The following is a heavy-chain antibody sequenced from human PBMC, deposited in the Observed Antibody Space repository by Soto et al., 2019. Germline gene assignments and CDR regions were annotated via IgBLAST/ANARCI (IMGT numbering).Heavy chain of an antibody. D-gene: IGHD3-9*01. CDR3: ARPQLRYFDWFEAFDI. CDR2: INAGNGNT. Sequence: GASVKVSCKASGYTFTSYAMHWVRQAPGQRLEWMGWINAGNGNTKYSQKFQGRVTITRDTSASTAYMELSSLRSEDTAVYYCARPQLRYFDWFEAFDIWGQGTMVTVSS. J-gene: IGHJ3*02. CDR1: GYTFTSYA. V-gene: IGHV1-3*01.